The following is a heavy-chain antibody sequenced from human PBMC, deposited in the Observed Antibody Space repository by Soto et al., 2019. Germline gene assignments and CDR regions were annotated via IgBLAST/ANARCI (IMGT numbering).Heavy chain of an antibody. V-gene: IGHV4-34*01. J-gene: IGHJ6*03. Sequence: QVRLQQWGAGLLKPTETLSLTCAVYGGSFSGYYWSWIRQPPGKGLGWIGEINHSGSTNYNPSLKSVATMSVDTSKNQFSLQLSSVTAAYTAVYYCARAYPGGWLRYYYLDVWGKGTTVTVSS. CDR2: INHSGST. CDR1: GGSFSGYY. D-gene: IGHD5-12*01. CDR3: ARAYPGGWLRYYYLDV.